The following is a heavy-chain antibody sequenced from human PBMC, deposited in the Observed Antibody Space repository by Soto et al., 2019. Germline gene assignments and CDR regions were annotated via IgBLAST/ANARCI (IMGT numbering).Heavy chain of an antibody. J-gene: IGHJ4*02. CDR3: ARSDSRSWYLGEDY. V-gene: IGHV4-4*07. CDR2: IYTSGST. CDR1: GGSIRSYY. D-gene: IGHD6-13*01. Sequence: SETLSLTCTVSGGSIRSYYWSWIRQPAGKGLEWIGRIYTSGSTNYNPSLKSRVTMSVDTSKNQFSLNLSSVTAADTAVYYCARSDSRSWYLGEDYWGQGTLVTVSS.